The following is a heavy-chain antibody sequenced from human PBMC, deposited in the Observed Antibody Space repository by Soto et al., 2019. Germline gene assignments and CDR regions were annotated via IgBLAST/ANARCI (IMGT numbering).Heavy chain of an antibody. J-gene: IGHJ3*02. CDR1: GDSIIGIYH. V-gene: IGHV4-38-2*01. Sequence: SETLSLTCAVSGDSIIGIYHWAWIRQPPGRSLEWSASIYHTGTSYYTPSLKSRVTISVDMSKNQFSLRLTSVTAADTAVYYCARGGSSDWQVALDIWGQGTMVTVSS. CDR3: ARGGSSDWQVALDI. D-gene: IGHD6-19*01. CDR2: IYHTGTS.